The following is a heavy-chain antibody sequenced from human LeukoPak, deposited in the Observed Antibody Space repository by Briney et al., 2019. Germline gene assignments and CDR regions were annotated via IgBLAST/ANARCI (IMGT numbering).Heavy chain of an antibody. CDR1: GYTFTGYY. Sequence: ALVKVSCKASGYTFTGYYMHWVRQAPGQGLEWMGWINPNSGGTNYAQKFQGRVTMTRDTSISTAYMELSRLRSDDTAVYYCASGGLRSWVNGYYFDYWGQGTLVTVSS. D-gene: IGHD5-12*01. CDR3: ASGGLRSWVNGYYFDY. J-gene: IGHJ4*02. CDR2: INPNSGGT. V-gene: IGHV1-2*02.